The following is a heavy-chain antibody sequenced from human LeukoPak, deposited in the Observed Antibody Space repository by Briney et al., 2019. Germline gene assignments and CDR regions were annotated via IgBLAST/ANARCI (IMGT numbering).Heavy chain of an antibody. CDR2: IRYDGSNK. CDR1: GFAFSSYG. Sequence: GGSLRLSCAASGFAFSSYGMHWVRQAPGKGLEWGAFIRYDGSNKYYADSVKGRFTISRDNSKNTLYLQMNSLRAEDTAVYYCTKDRGGCSSTSCYPKGSTFGGQGTLVTVSS. D-gene: IGHD2-2*01. V-gene: IGHV3-30*02. CDR3: TKDRGGCSSTSCYPKGSTF. J-gene: IGHJ4*02.